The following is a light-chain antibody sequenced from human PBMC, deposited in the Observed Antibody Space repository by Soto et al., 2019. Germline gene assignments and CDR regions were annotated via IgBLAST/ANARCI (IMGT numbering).Light chain of an antibody. Sequence: DIQMTQSPSTLSASVGDRVTITCRASQSISSWVAWYQQKPGKAPKLLIYDASSLESGVPSRFSGSGSGTEFTLTISSLQPDDFATYCCQQYNSYSHTFGQGTKVEIK. CDR2: DAS. V-gene: IGKV1-5*01. CDR3: QQYNSYSHT. J-gene: IGKJ1*01. CDR1: QSISSW.